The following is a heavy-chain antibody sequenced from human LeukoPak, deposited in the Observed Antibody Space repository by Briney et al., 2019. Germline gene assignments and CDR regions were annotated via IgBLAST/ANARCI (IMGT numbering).Heavy chain of an antibody. J-gene: IGHJ5*02. Sequence: KTGGSLRLSCAASGFTFSSYSMNWVRQAPGKGLEWVSSISTSSTYIYYADSVKGRFTISRDNAENSLHLQMNSLRADDTAVYYCAREFKSGYGMWAWGQGTLVTVSS. V-gene: IGHV3-21*01. CDR1: GFTFSSYS. CDR2: ISTSSTYI. D-gene: IGHD5-18*01. CDR3: AREFKSGYGMWA.